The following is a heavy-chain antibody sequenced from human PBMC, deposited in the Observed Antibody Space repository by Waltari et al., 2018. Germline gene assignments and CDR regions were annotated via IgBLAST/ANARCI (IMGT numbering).Heavy chain of an antibody. V-gene: IGHV4-34*01. D-gene: IGHD2-2*01. Sequence: QVQLQQWGAGLLKPSETLSLTCAVYGGSFSGYYWSWIRQPPGKGLEWIGEIKHSGSTNYNPSLKSRVTISVDTSSNQFSLKLSSVTAADTAVYYCAWSGEVVPAATSTPNYYYMDVWGKGTTVTVSS. J-gene: IGHJ6*03. CDR2: IKHSGST. CDR1: GGSFSGYY. CDR3: AWSGEVVPAATSTPNYYYMDV.